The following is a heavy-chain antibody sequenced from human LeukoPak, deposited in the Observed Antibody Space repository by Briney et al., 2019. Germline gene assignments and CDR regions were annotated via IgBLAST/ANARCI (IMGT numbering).Heavy chain of an antibody. CDR2: IYPGDSDT. V-gene: IGHV5-51*01. CDR3: ARRSTGYCSSTSCYGYYYYGMDV. J-gene: IGHJ6*02. D-gene: IGHD2-2*01. CDR1: GYSFTSYW. Sequence: GESLKISCKGSGYSFTSYWIGWVRQMPGKGLEWMGIIYPGDSDTRYSPSFQGQVTISADKSISTAYLQWSSLEASDTAMYYCARRSTGYCSSTSCYGYYYYGMDVWGQGTTVTVSS.